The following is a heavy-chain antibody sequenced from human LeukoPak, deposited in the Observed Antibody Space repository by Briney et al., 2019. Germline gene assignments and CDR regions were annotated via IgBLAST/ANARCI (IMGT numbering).Heavy chain of an antibody. CDR3: ARGYVDIVATIPVIYFDY. J-gene: IGHJ4*02. D-gene: IGHD5-12*01. CDR1: GGSFSGYY. V-gene: IGHV4-34*01. CDR2: INHSGST. Sequence: PSETLSLTCAVYGGSFSGYYWSWTRQPPGKGLEWIGEINHSGSTNYNPSLKSRVTISVDTSKNQFSLKLSSVTAADTAVYYCARGYVDIVATIPVIYFDYWGQGTLVTVSS.